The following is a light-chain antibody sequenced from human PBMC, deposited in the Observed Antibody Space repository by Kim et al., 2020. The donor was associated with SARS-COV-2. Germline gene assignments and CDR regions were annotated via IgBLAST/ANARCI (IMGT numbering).Light chain of an antibody. CDR1: SRDVGGYNY. CDR2: DVS. CDR3: SSYTSSSTLEV. V-gene: IGLV2-14*03. Sequence: QALTIACTGTSRDVGGYNYVSWYQQHPGKAPKLMIYDVSNRPSGVSNRFSGSKSGNTASLTISGLQAEDEADYYCSSYTSSSTLEVFGGGTQLTVL. J-gene: IGLJ2*01.